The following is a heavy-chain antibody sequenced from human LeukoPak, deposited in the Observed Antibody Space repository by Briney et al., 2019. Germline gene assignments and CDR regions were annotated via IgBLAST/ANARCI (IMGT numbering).Heavy chain of an antibody. CDR3: ARDYGYAFDT. V-gene: IGHV3-48*01. CDR2: ISRTSDTV. Sequence: GGSLRLSCAASGFTFSGYTLNWVRQAPGKGLEWVSYISRTSDTVSYADSVKGRSTISRDNAKNSLYLQMSSLRAEDTAVYYCARDYGYAFDTWGQGTMVTVSS. CDR1: GFTFSGYT. D-gene: IGHD3-16*01. J-gene: IGHJ3*02.